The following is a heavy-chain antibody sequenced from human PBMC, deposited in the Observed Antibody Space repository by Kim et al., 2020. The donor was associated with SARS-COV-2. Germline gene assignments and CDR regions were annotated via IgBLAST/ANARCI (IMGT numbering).Heavy chain of an antibody. CDR1: GYTFTSYA. J-gene: IGHJ4*02. V-gene: IGHV7-4-1*02. D-gene: IGHD2-2*01. Sequence: ASVKVSCKASGYTFTSYAMNWVRQAPGQGLEWMGWINTNTGNPTYAQGFTGRFVFSLDTSVSTAYLQISSLKAEDTAVYYCARGKLVVPAAIRNEEDYWGQGTLVTVSS. CDR2: INTNTGNP. CDR3: ARGKLVVPAAIRNEEDY.